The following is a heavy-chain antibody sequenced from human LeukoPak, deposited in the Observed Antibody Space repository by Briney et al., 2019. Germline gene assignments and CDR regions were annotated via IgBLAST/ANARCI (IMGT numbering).Heavy chain of an antibody. CDR2: ISAYNGNT. CDR1: GYTFTSYG. Sequence: GASVKVSCKASGYTFTSYGISWVRQAPGQGLEWMGWISAYNGNTNYAQKLQGRVTMTTDTSTSTAYMELSRLRSDDTAVFYCARSPHILTGENFDFWGQGTLVTVSS. J-gene: IGHJ4*02. D-gene: IGHD3-9*01. CDR3: ARSPHILTGENFDF. V-gene: IGHV1-18*01.